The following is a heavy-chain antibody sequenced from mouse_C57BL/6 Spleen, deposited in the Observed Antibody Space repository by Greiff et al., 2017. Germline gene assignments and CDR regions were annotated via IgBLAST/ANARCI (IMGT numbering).Heavy chain of an antibody. CDR3: ARAFTTVVAPNFDY. D-gene: IGHD1-1*01. CDR2: INPSTGGT. J-gene: IGHJ2*01. Sequence: VQLQQSGPELVKPGASVKISCKASGYSFTGYYMNWVKQSPEKSLEWIGEINPSTGGTTYNQKFKAKATLTVDKSSSTAYMQLKSLTSEDSAVYYCARAFTTVVAPNFDYWGQGTTLTVSS. CDR1: GYSFTGYY. V-gene: IGHV1-42*01.